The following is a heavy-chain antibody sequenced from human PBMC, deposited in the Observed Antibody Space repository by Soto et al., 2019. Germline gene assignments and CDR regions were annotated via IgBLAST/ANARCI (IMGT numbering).Heavy chain of an antibody. J-gene: IGHJ5*02. D-gene: IGHD6-19*01. CDR3: ARDINSGWDLGFDP. V-gene: IGHV3-48*03. CDR2: ISSSGSTI. Sequence: GGSLRLSCAASGFTFSSYEMNWVRQAPGKGLEWVSYISSSGSTIYYADSVKGRFTISRDNAKNSLYLQMNSLRAEDTAVYYCARDINSGWDLGFDPWGQGTLVTVSS. CDR1: GFTFSSYE.